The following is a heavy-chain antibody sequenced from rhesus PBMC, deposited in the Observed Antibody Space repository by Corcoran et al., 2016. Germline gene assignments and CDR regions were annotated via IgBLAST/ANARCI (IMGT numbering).Heavy chain of an antibody. V-gene: IGHV4-173*01. CDR2: ISGSGGST. D-gene: IGHD6-31*01. CDR3: ARDRRIAAAGTGFDY. J-gene: IGHJ4*01. Sequence: QLQLQESGPGLVKPSETLSLTCAVSGGSISSNYWSWIRQPPGKGLEWIGRISGSGGSTDYNPSLKSRVTISTDTSKNQFSLKLSSVTAADTAVYYCARDRRIAAAGTGFDYWGQGVLVTVSS. CDR1: GGSISSNY.